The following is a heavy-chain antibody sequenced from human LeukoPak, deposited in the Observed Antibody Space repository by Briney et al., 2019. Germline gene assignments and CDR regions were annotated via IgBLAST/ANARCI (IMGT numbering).Heavy chain of an antibody. CDR3: AKADYGDYLDYYYSMDV. J-gene: IGHJ6*02. V-gene: IGHV3-23*01. CDR1: GFTFSSYA. CDR2: ISGSGGST. Sequence: GGSLRLSCAASGFTFSSYAMSWVRQAPGKGLEWVSAISGSGGSTYYADSVKGRFTISRDNSKNTLYLQMNSLRAEDTAVYYCAKADYGDYLDYYYSMDVWGQGTTVTVSS. D-gene: IGHD4-17*01.